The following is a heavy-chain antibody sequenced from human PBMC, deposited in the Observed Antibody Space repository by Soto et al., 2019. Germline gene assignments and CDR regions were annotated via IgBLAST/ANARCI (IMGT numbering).Heavy chain of an antibody. V-gene: IGHV3-21*01. Sequence: EVQLVESGGVLVKPGGSLRLSCAAAGFTFSRYSMNWVRQAPGKGLEWVSSISSSSSYIYYADSLKGRFTIYRDNDKNSRYLQMNSLRAEDTAVYYCARDPGQMTTVRVWGQGTLVTGSS. D-gene: IGHD4-17*01. J-gene: IGHJ4*02. CDR3: ARDPGQMTTVRV. CDR2: ISSSSSYI. CDR1: GFTFSRYS.